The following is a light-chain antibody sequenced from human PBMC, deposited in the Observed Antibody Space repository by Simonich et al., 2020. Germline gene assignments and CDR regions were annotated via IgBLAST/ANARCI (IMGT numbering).Light chain of an antibody. CDR3: SSYTSSSTWV. CDR1: SSDVGSYNR. J-gene: IGLJ3*02. Sequence: QSALTQPPSVSGSPGQSVTISCIGTSSDVGSYNRVSWYQQPPGTAPKLMIYEVSNRPSGVPVRFSGSKSGNTASLTISVLQAEDEADYYCSSYTSSSTWVFGGGTKLTVL. V-gene: IGLV2-18*02. CDR2: EVS.